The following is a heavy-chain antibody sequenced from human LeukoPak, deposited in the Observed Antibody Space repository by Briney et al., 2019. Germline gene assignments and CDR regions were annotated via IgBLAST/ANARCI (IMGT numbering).Heavy chain of an antibody. Sequence: RASVKVSCKASGGTFSSYAISWVRQAPGQGLEWMGGIIPIFGTANYAQKFQGRVTITADESTSTAYMELSSLRSEDTAVYYCARGRKRGYSYGGYDVDYWGQGTLVTVSS. V-gene: IGHV1-69*13. CDR2: IIPIFGTA. D-gene: IGHD5-18*01. CDR1: GGTFSSYA. CDR3: ARGRKRGYSYGGYDVDY. J-gene: IGHJ4*02.